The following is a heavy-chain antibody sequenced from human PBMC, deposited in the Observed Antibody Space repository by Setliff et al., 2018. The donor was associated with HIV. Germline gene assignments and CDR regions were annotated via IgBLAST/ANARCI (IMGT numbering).Heavy chain of an antibody. Sequence: GASVKVSCKASGDFRHYATNWVRQAPGQGLEWMGAITPLFGTTNYAQHFQGRLTITADESTNTVYMELNSLTSEDTAVYYCASLNSFCSGRNCLPRGYFDSWGQGTLVTVSS. CDR1: GDFRHYA. V-gene: IGHV1-69*13. CDR2: ITPLFGTT. J-gene: IGHJ4*02. CDR3: ASLNSFCSGRNCLPRGYFDS. D-gene: IGHD2-15*01.